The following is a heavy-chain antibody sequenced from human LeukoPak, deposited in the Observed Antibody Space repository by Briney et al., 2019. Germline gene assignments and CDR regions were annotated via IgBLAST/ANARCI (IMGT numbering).Heavy chain of an antibody. Sequence: PGRSLRLSCAASGFTFSTYGMHWVRQAPGKGLEWVATISHDGSNKNYGDSVKGRFTISRDNSRNTLYLQMNSLRPEDTAVYHCAKSVAAAMYYFDYWGQGTLVTVSS. J-gene: IGHJ4*02. V-gene: IGHV3-30*18. D-gene: IGHD6-13*01. CDR1: GFTFSTYG. CDR3: AKSVAAAMYYFDY. CDR2: ISHDGSNK.